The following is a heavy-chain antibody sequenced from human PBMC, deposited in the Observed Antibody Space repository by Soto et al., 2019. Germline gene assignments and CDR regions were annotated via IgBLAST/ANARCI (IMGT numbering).Heavy chain of an antibody. V-gene: IGHV4-59*11. Sequence: PSETLSLTCTVSGGSIISHYCSWIRQPPLKGLEWIGYISYSGSTNYNPSLKSRVTISVDTSKSQFSLKLNSVTAADTAVYYCARGWPQPLDYWGQGTLVTVSA. D-gene: IGHD1-1*01. CDR1: GGSIISHY. CDR3: ARGWPQPLDY. J-gene: IGHJ4*02. CDR2: ISYSGST.